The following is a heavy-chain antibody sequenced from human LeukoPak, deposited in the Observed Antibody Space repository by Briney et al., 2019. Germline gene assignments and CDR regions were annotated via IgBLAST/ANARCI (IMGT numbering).Heavy chain of an antibody. CDR3: ARDLRPPVMATFADDAFDI. D-gene: IGHD5-24*01. CDR1: GYTFTSYY. Sequence: GASVKVSCKASGYTFTSYYMHWVRQAPGQGLEWMGIINPSGGSTSYAQKFQGRVTMTRDTSTSTVYVELSSLRSEDTAVYYCARDLRPPVMATFADDAFDIWGQGTMVTVSS. J-gene: IGHJ3*02. CDR2: INPSGGST. V-gene: IGHV1-46*01.